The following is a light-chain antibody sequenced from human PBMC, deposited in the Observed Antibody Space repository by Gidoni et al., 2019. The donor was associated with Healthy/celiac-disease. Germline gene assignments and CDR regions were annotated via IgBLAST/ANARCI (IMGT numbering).Light chain of an antibody. J-gene: IGKJ2*01. CDR2: LGS. CDR1: QSLLHSNGYNY. Sequence: DIVMPQSPLSLPVTPGEPASIPCRSSQSLLHSNGYNYLDWYLQKPGQSPQLLIYLGSNRASGVADRFSGSGSGTEFTLKISRVEAEDVGVYYCMQALQTPIFGQGTKLEIK. CDR3: MQALQTPI. V-gene: IGKV2-28*01.